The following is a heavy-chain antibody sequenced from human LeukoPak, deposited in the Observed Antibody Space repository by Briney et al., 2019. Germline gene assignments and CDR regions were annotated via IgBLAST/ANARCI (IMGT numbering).Heavy chain of an antibody. CDR2: MNPNRGST. CDR1: GYTFTSYD. V-gene: IGHV1-8*03. J-gene: IGHJ4*02. CDR3: ARGRSTGYPYYFEY. D-gene: IGHD5-12*01. Sequence: ASVKVSCKASGYTFTSYDINWVRQATGQGLEWMGWMNPNRGSTGYAQKFQGRVTITRNISISTAYMELSGLRSEDTAVYYCARGRSTGYPYYFEYWGQGTLVTVPS.